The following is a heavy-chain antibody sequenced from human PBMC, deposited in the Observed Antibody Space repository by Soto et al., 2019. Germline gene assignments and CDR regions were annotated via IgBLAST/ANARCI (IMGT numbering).Heavy chain of an antibody. V-gene: IGHV3-23*01. CDR3: AKEGAAAAPNHFHX. CDR1: GFTFSSYG. CDR2: ISCSGGST. J-gene: IGHJ4*02. Sequence: GGSLRVSFAASGFTFSSYGMHWVRQAPGKGLEGVSSISCSGGSTYYEDSVKVRFTISIDNSKNTLYLQMNSLRAEDTAVYYCAKEGAAAAPNHFHXWGQGTLLTVSX. D-gene: IGHD6-13*01.